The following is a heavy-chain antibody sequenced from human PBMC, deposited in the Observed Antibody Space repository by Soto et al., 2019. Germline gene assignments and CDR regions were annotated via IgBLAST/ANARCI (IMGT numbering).Heavy chain of an antibody. CDR2: IYLGDSNT. CDR3: ARQEYCSSTSCYTVDS. J-gene: IGHJ4*02. V-gene: IGHV5-51*01. CDR1: GYRFTSYW. Sequence: GESLKISCKGSGYRFTSYWIGWVRQMPGKGLEWMGIIYLGDSNTRYSPSFQGQVAISADKSISTAYLQWSSLKASDTAIYYCARQEYCSSTSCYTVDSWGQGTLVTVSS. D-gene: IGHD2-2*02.